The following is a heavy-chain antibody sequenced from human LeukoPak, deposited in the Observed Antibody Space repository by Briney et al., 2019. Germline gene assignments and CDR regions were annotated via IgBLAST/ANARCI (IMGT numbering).Heavy chain of an antibody. CDR1: GFTFSSYS. J-gene: IGHJ4*02. CDR3: ASPRGPYDYYFDY. D-gene: IGHD1-1*01. V-gene: IGHV3-21*01. CDR2: ISSSSSYI. Sequence: TGGSLRLSCAASGFTFSSYSMNWVRQAPGKGLEWVSSISSSSSYIYYADSVKGRFTISRDNAKNSLYLQMNSLRAEDTAVYYCASPRGPYDYYFDYWGQGTLVTVSS.